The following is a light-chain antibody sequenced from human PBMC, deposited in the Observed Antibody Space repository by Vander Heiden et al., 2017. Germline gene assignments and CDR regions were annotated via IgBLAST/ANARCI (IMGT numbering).Light chain of an antibody. CDR3: SSYAGSNIVV. Sequence: QSALTQSPSASAPLGESVTISCIGTSSDVGRYNYVSWYQKYPGKAPNLIIYEDTKRPSGVPDRFSGSKSGNSASLTVSGLQAEDEADYHCSSYAGSNIVVFGGGTKLTVL. CDR2: EDT. CDR1: SSDVGRYNY. V-gene: IGLV2-8*01. J-gene: IGLJ2*01.